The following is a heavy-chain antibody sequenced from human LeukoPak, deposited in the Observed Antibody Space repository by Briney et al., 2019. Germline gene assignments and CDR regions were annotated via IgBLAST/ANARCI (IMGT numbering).Heavy chain of an antibody. J-gene: IGHJ4*02. CDR3: ARETAVFDY. CDR1: GGSISSGGYS. Sequence: SETLSLTCAVSGGSISSGGYSWSWIRQPPGKGLEWIGYIYYSGSTNYNPSLKSRVTISVDTSKNQFSLKLSSVTAADTAVYYCARETAVFDYWGQGTLVTVSS. CDR2: IYYSGST. D-gene: IGHD2-2*01. V-gene: IGHV4-61*08.